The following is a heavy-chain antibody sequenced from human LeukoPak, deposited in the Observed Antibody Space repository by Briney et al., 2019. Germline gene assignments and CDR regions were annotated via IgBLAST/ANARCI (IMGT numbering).Heavy chain of an antibody. CDR3: ARDPGGWYPYYFDY. V-gene: IGHV3-7*03. CDR1: GFSFTTYW. Sequence: GGSLRLSCAATGFSFTTYWMSWVRQAPGKGLEWVANIKEDGSDKYYVDSVKGRFTISRDNAENSLYLQMNSLRAEDRAVYYCARDPGGWYPYYFDYWGQGTLVTVSS. CDR2: IKEDGSDK. D-gene: IGHD6-19*01. J-gene: IGHJ4*02.